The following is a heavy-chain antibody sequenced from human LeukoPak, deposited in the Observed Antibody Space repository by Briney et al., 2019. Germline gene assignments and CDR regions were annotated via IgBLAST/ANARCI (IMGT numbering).Heavy chain of an antibody. Sequence: ASVKVSCKASGYTFTGFYILWVREAPGQELEWMAWINPRNGGSHSAQKFQGRVTLTRDTSISTAYMEMRKLTSDDTAFYYCARGRIAAAGAIDYWGQGARVTVSS. V-gene: IGHV1-2*02. CDR3: ARGRIAAAGAIDY. D-gene: IGHD6-13*01. CDR2: INPRNGGS. J-gene: IGHJ4*02. CDR1: GYTFTGFY.